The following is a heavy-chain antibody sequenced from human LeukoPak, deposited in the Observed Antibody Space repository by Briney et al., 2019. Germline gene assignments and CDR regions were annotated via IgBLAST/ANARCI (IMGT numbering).Heavy chain of an antibody. CDR2: IYTSGST. CDR3: ARVAGYGDYVS. V-gene: IGHV4-61*02. D-gene: IGHD4-17*01. CDR1: GGSISSGSYY. J-gene: IGHJ5*02. Sequence: SQTLSLTSTVSGGSISSGSYYWSWIRHPAGKGLEWIGRIYTSGSTNYNPSLKSRVTISVDTSKNQFSLKLSSVTAADTAVYYCARVAGYGDYVSWGQGTLVTVSS.